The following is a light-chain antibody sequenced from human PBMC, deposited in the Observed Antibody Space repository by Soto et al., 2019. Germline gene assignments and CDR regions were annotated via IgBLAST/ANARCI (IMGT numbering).Light chain of an antibody. Sequence: LTQPASVSGSPGQSITISCAGTMRDIGAYNLVSWYQQHPGLAPRLIFYEVRNRPSGIALRFSASKSGNTASLTLSVLQAEDETQYFCTTFTSIITLIFGGGT. CDR2: EVR. CDR1: MRDIGAYNL. CDR3: TTFTSIITLI. V-gene: IGLV2-14*03. J-gene: IGLJ2*01.